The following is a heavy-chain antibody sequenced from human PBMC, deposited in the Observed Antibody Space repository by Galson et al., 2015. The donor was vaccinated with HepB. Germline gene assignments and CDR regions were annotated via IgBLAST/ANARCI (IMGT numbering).Heavy chain of an antibody. V-gene: IGHV3-23*01. J-gene: IGHJ1*01. CDR1: GFTFSSYA. CDR2: LSDNGDNT. CDR3: ATRSGASGWYSYFQH. D-gene: IGHD6-19*01. Sequence: SLRLSCAASGFTFSSYAIMWVRQAPGKGLEWVPGLSDNGDNTFSADSVKGRFTISRDISKNTVYLQMNSLRVEDTAVYYCATRSGASGWYSYFQHWGQGTLVTVAS.